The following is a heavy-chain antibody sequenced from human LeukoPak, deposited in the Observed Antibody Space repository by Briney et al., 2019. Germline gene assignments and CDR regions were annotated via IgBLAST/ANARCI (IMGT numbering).Heavy chain of an antibody. J-gene: IGHJ3*02. Sequence: PSETLSLTCTVSGGSVSSYYWGWIRQPPGKGLEWIGSIYYSGSTYYNPSLKSRVTISVDTSKNQFSLKLSSVTAADTAVYYCARRAITMIVVVITDDAFDIWGQGTMVTVSS. CDR1: GGSVSSYY. D-gene: IGHD3-22*01. CDR2: IYYSGST. V-gene: IGHV4-39*01. CDR3: ARRAITMIVVVITDDAFDI.